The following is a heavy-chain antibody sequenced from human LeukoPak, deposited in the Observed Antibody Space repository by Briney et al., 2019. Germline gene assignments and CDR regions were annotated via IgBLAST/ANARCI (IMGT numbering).Heavy chain of an antibody. V-gene: IGHV4-39*01. J-gene: IGHJ4*02. CDR1: GGSISSSSYY. CDR3: ARHVAVAANYDY. CDR2: IYYSGST. Sequence: PSETLSLTCTVSGGSISSSSYYWGWIRQPPGKGLEWIGSIYYSGSTYYNPSLKSRVTISVDTSKNQFSLKLSSVTAADTAVYYCARHVAVAANYDYWGQGSLVIVSS. D-gene: IGHD6-19*01.